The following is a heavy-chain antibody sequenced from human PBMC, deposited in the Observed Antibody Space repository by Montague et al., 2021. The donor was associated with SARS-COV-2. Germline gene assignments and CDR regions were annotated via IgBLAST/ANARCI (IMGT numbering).Heavy chain of an antibody. J-gene: IGHJ5*02. D-gene: IGHD4-11*01. V-gene: IGHV4-34*01. CDR2: INHGGTA. Sequence: SETLSLTCAVYGGSFSGYFWSWIRQTPGRGLEWIGEINHGGTADYNPSLKSRVTLSVDTSKAQFSLILTSVTAADTAVYYCARERGRGVDYFYPWGQGTLVTVSS. CDR3: ARERGRGVDYFYP. CDR1: GGSFSGYF.